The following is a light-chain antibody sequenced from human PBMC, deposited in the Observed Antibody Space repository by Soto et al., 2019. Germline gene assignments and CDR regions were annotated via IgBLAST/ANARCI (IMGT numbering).Light chain of an antibody. Sequence: DIQMTQSPSTLSASVGVRVTITCRASQSITTWLAWYQQKPGKAPKLQIYKATNLQSGVPSRFSGSGSGTEFSLTISSLQPDDFATYYCQRYNDYQYIFGQGTRLEIK. J-gene: IGKJ2*01. CDR3: QRYNDYQYI. CDR2: KAT. V-gene: IGKV1-5*03. CDR1: QSITTW.